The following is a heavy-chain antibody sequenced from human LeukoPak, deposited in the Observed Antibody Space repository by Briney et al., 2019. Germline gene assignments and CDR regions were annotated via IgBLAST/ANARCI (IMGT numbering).Heavy chain of an antibody. J-gene: IGHJ4*02. CDR2: ISYDGSNE. V-gene: IGHV3-30*18. CDR1: GFTFSRYW. D-gene: IGHD6-19*01. Sequence: GGSLRLSCAASGFTFSRYWMSWVRQAPGKGLEWVAIISYDGSNEYYADSVRGRFTISRDNSKNTLYLQMNNLRAEDTAIYYCAKEIGMAVYFDFWGQGTLVTVSS. CDR3: AKEIGMAVYFDF.